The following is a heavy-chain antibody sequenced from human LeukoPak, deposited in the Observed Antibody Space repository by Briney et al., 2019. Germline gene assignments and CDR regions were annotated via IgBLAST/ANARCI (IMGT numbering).Heavy chain of an antibody. CDR3: TTNLSLGWEVQLLPG. Sequence: GGSLRLSRAASRFSFSDAWMSWVRPAPPKGREGVGVINSQSFGGGITEFPAPAKGRITISSDESKNKLYLQMDSLMAEDTGGYYCTTNLSLGWEVQLLPGWGQGTPVTVSS. V-gene: IGHV3-15*01. CDR2: INSQSFGGGIT. D-gene: IGHD3-16*01. CDR1: RFSFSDAW. J-gene: IGHJ4*02.